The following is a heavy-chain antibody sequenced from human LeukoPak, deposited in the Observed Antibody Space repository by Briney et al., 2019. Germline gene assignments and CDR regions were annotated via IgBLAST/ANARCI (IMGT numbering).Heavy chain of an antibody. V-gene: IGHV1-69*05. CDR3: ATGIWSGYYQFGNYFDS. D-gene: IGHD3-3*01. CDR1: GGTFSSYA. Sequence: ASVKVSCKASGGTFSSYAISWVRQAPGQGLEWMGGIIPIIGTANYAQKFQGRVTITTDESTSTAYMELSSLRSEDTAVYSCATGIWSGYYQFGNYFDSWGPGTPVTVSS. CDR2: IIPIIGTA. J-gene: IGHJ4*02.